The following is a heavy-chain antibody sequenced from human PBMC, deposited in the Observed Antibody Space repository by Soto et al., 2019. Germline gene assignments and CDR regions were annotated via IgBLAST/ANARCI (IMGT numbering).Heavy chain of an antibody. CDR2: IYYSGNT. V-gene: IGHV4-31*03. CDR1: GGSIRSGGYY. CDR3: ARDRLMATAGTARHYFGLDV. J-gene: IGHJ6*02. Sequence: ASETLSLTCTVSGGSIRSGGYYWSWVRQNPRRGLEWIGNIYYSGNTYYNPSLKSRLTVSVDTSKNQFSLNLSSVTAADTVVYYCARDRLMATAGTARHYFGLDVWGQGTTVTVSS. D-gene: IGHD5-18*01.